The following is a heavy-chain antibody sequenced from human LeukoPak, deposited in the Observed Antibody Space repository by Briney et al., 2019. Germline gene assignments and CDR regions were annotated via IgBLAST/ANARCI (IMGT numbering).Heavy chain of an antibody. Sequence: VASVKVSCKVSEYTLTELSMHWVRQAPGKGLEWMGGFDPEDGETIYAQKFQGRVTMTEDTSTDTAYMELSSLRAEDTAVYYCARAGATVNAFDIWGQGTMVTVSS. CDR3: ARAGATVNAFDI. D-gene: IGHD4-11*01. V-gene: IGHV1-24*01. J-gene: IGHJ3*02. CDR2: FDPEDGET. CDR1: EYTLTELS.